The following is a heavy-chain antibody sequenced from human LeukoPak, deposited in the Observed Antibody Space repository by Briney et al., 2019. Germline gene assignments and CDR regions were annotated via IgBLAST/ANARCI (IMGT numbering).Heavy chain of an antibody. Sequence: GGSLRLYCTASGFTFGDYAMKWFRQAPGKGLEWVGFIRSKAYGGTTEYAASVKGRFTISRDDSKSIAYLQMNSLKTEDTAVYYCTRRYCSSTSCYYMDVWGKGTTVTVSS. D-gene: IGHD2-2*01. J-gene: IGHJ6*03. CDR1: GFTFGDYA. CDR3: TRRYCSSTSCYYMDV. V-gene: IGHV3-49*03. CDR2: IRSKAYGGTT.